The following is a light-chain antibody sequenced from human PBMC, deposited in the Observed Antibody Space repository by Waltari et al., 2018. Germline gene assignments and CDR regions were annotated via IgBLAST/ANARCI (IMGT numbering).Light chain of an antibody. CDR2: KAS. J-gene: IGKJ1*01. CDR1: QSIRVW. Sequence: DIQMTQSPSLLSASVGDRVTITCRASQSIRVWLAWYQQKPGKAPKLLIYKASTLQSGDPSRFSGSGSGTEFALTISSLQPDDFATYYCQQYNSFPWTFGQGTKVEI. V-gene: IGKV1-5*03. CDR3: QQYNSFPWT.